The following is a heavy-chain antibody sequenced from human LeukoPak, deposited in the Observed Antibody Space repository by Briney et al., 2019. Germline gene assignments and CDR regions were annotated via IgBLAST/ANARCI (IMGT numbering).Heavy chain of an antibody. Sequence: SETLSLTCAVYGGSFSGYYWSWIRQPPGKGLEWIGEINHSGSTNYNPSLKSRVTISVDKSKNQFSLKLSSVTAADTAVYYCARDRTVAAGSWGAFDIWGQGTMVTVSS. CDR2: INHSGST. CDR1: GGSFSGYY. D-gene: IGHD6-13*01. CDR3: ARDRTVAAGSWGAFDI. V-gene: IGHV4-34*01. J-gene: IGHJ3*02.